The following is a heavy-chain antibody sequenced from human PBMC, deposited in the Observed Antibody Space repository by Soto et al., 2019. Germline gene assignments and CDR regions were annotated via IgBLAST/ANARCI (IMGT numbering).Heavy chain of an antibody. CDR1: GGFLSESY. D-gene: IGHD3-16*01. Sequence: SETLSLTCAVYGGFLSESYWTWIRQPPGKGLEWIGEINHVGGTNYNPSLKSRVTMSVDTSQNQFSLRLISVTAADTAMYFCVRIRYQLPSSVLWLDPWGQGTPVTVPS. J-gene: IGHJ5*02. V-gene: IGHV4-34*01. CDR3: VRIRYQLPSSVLWLDP. CDR2: INHVGGT.